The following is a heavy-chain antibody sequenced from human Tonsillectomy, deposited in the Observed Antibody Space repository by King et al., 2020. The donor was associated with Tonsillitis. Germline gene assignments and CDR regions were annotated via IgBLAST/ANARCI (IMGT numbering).Heavy chain of an antibody. D-gene: IGHD5-12*01. CDR2: ISSSSSYI. V-gene: IGHV3-21*01. CDR3: ARDKGGYVPARFDY. J-gene: IGHJ4*02. CDR1: GFTFSSYS. Sequence: VQLVESGGGLVKPGGSLRLSCAASGFTFSSYSMNWVRQAPGKGLEWVSSISSSSSYIYYADSVKGRFTISRDNAKNSLYLQMNSLRAEDTAVYYCARDKGGYVPARFDYWGQGTLVTVSS.